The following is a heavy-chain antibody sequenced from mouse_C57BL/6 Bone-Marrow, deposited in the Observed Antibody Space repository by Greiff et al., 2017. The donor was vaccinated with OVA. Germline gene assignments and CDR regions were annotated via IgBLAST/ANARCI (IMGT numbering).Heavy chain of an antibody. J-gene: IGHJ3*01. D-gene: IGHD2-5*01. Sequence: VQLVESGAELVRPGASVKLSCTASGFNIKDDYMHWVKQRPEQGLEWIGWIDPENGDTEYASKFQGKATITADTSSNTAYLQLSSLTSEDTAVYYCTPFYSNFAWFAYWGQGTLVTVSA. CDR1: GFNIKDDY. CDR3: TPFYSNFAWFAY. V-gene: IGHV14-4*01. CDR2: IDPENGDT.